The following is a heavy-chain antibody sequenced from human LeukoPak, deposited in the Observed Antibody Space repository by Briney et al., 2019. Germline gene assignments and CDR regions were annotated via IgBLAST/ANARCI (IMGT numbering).Heavy chain of an antibody. CDR2: IYYSGST. CDR1: GGSISSYH. CDR3: ARQRPYYYGSGSYYHDY. Sequence: SETLSLTCTVSGGSISSYHWSWIRQPPGKGLEWIGYIYYSGSTNYNPSHKSRVTISVDTSKNHFSLKLSSVTAADTAVYYCARQRPYYYGSGSYYHDYWGQGTLVTVSS. D-gene: IGHD3-10*01. J-gene: IGHJ4*02. V-gene: IGHV4-59*08.